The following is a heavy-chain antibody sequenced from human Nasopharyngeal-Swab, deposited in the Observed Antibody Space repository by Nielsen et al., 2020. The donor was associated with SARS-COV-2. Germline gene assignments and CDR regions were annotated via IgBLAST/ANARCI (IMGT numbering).Heavy chain of an antibody. D-gene: IGHD2-15*01. CDR1: GFTFSSYS. J-gene: IGHJ3*02. CDR3: ARDWGLGYCSGGSCYSNSMQAFDI. Sequence: GGSLRLSCAASGFTFSSYSMNWVRQAPGTGLEWVSSISSSSSYIYYADSVKGRFTISRDNAKNSLYLQMNSLRAEDTAVYYCARDWGLGYCSGGSCYSNSMQAFDIWGQGTMVTVSS. CDR2: ISSSSSYI. V-gene: IGHV3-21*01.